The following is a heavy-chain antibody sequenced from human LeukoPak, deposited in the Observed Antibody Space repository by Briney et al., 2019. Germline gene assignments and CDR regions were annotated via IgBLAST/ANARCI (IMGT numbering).Heavy chain of an antibody. CDR3: ARSPSPNYDFWSGHNWFDP. V-gene: IGHV3-21*01. D-gene: IGHD3-3*01. CDR2: ISSSSRYI. CDR1: GFIFSSYS. J-gene: IGHJ5*02. Sequence: GGSLRLSCAASGFIFSSYSMNWVRQAPGKGLEWVSSISSSSRYIYYADSVKGRFTISRDNAKNSLYLQMNSLRAEDAAVDYCARSPSPNYDFWSGHNWFDPWGQGTLVTVSS.